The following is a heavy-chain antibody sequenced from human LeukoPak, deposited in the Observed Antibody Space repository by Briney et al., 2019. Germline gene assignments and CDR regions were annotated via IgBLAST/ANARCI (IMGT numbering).Heavy chain of an antibody. Sequence: GFTFXXFSMNWVRXAPGKGLEWVSYISSGTTTIYYADSVKGRFTISRDDAKNSLYLQMNSLSAEDTAVYFCARDPEGEWELPFDYWGQGTLVTVSS. CDR3: ARDPEGEWELPFDY. V-gene: IGHV3-48*01. CDR2: ISSGTTTI. J-gene: IGHJ4*02. D-gene: IGHD1-26*01. CDR1: GFTFXXFS.